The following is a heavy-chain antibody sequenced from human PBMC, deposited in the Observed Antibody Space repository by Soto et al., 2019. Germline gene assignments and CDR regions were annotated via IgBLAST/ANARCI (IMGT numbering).Heavy chain of an antibody. Sequence: PVGSMRLSCAASGFTFSSYGMHWARQAPGKGLEWVAVIWYDGSNKYYADSVKGRFTISRDNSKNTLYLQMNSLRAEDTAVYYCARDTGYYYYGMDVWGQGTTVTVSS. V-gene: IGHV3-33*01. CDR1: GFTFSSYG. CDR2: IWYDGSNK. J-gene: IGHJ6*02. CDR3: ARDTGYYYYGMDV. D-gene: IGHD2-8*02.